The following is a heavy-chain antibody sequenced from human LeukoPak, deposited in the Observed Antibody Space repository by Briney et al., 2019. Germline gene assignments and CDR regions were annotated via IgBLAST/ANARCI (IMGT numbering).Heavy chain of an antibody. D-gene: IGHD4-11*01. CDR1: GFIFSSSA. J-gene: IGHJ4*02. Sequence: GGSLRLSCAASGFIFSSSAMNWVRQAPGKGLEWVSSINQVSSHIYYADSVRGRFTISRDNAKNSLYLQMSSLRAEDTAVYYCTRDPTQYLRYGYFDHWGQGTLVTVSS. V-gene: IGHV3-21*01. CDR3: TRDPTQYLRYGYFDH. CDR2: INQVSSHI.